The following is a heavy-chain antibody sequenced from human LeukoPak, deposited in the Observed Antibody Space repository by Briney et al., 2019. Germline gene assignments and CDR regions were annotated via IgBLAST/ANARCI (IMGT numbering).Heavy chain of an antibody. CDR3: ATESPRYSSGWYGY. Sequence: AASVKVSCKVSGYTLTELSMHWVRQAPGKGLEWMGGFDPEDGETIYAQKFQGRVTMTEDTSTDTDYMELSSLRSEDTAVYYCATESPRYSSGWYGYWGQGTLVTVSS. J-gene: IGHJ4*02. D-gene: IGHD6-19*01. CDR1: GYTLTELS. CDR2: FDPEDGET. V-gene: IGHV1-24*01.